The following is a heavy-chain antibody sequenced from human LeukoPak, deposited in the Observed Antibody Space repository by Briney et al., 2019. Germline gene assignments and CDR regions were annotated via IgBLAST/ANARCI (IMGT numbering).Heavy chain of an antibody. D-gene: IGHD3-22*01. J-gene: IGHJ3*02. V-gene: IGHV4-39*07. CDR3: ARVMIDSMKVVGAFDI. CDR2: IYYSGST. CDR1: GGSISSSSYY. Sequence: SETLSLTCTVSGGSISSSSYYWGWIRQPPGKGLEWIGSIYYSGSTYYNPSLKSRVTISVDTSKNQFSLKLSSVTAADTAVYYCARVMIDSMKVVGAFDIWGQGTMVTVSS.